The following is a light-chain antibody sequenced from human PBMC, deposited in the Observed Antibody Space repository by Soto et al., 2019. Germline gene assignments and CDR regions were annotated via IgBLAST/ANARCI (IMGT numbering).Light chain of an antibody. J-gene: IGKJ5*01. Sequence: DIQMTQSQSSLSASVGDRVTITCRASQSITDYLNWYQQKPGKAPKLLIYAASSLQSGVPSRFSASGSGTDFTLTISRLQPEDFATYFCQQTYITPFTFGQGTRLEIK. CDR3: QQTYITPFT. CDR1: QSITDY. V-gene: IGKV1-39*01. CDR2: AAS.